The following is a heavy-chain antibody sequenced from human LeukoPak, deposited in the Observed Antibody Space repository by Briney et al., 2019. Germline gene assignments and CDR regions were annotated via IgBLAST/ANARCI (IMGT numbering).Heavy chain of an antibody. CDR2: IYYSGST. J-gene: IGHJ4*02. D-gene: IGHD3-10*01. V-gene: IGHV4-59*12. Sequence: SETLSLTCTVSGGSISSYYWNWLRQPPGKGLEWIGYIYYSGSTNYDPSLKSRVTISIDTSKSQFSLKLSSVTAADTAVYYCARGVDYYGVWGQGTLVTVSS. CDR1: GGSISSYY. CDR3: ARGVDYYGV.